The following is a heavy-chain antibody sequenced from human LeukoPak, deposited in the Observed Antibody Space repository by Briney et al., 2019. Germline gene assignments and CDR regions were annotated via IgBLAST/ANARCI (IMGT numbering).Heavy chain of an antibody. J-gene: IGHJ4*02. D-gene: IGHD3-10*01. CDR1: GFTFSRYW. CDR2: INSDGSST. CDR3: AKSRTMVRGKTSTYYFDY. Sequence: PGGSLRLSCAASGFTFSRYWMHWVRQAPGKGPVWVSRINSDGSSTSYADSVKGRFTISRDNAKNTLYLQMNSLRAEDTAVYYCAKSRTMVRGKTSTYYFDYWGQGTLVTVSS. V-gene: IGHV3-74*01.